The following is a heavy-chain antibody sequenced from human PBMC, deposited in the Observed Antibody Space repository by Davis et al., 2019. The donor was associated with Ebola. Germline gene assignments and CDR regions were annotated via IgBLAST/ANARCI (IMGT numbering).Heavy chain of an antibody. CDR3: AKDGGNFPYWYFDL. D-gene: IGHD1-7*01. CDR2: ITNNGGST. J-gene: IGHJ2*01. V-gene: IGHV3-64*04. Sequence: GESLKISCSVSGFMFSSYTMHWVRQAPGKGLQYVSGITNNGGSTYYADSVKGRFTISRDNAKNSLYLQMNSLRAEDTAVYYCAKDGGNFPYWYFDLWGRGTLVTVSS. CDR1: GFMFSSYT.